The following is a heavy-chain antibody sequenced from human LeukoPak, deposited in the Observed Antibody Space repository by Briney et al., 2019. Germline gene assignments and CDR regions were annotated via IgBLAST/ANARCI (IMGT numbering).Heavy chain of an antibody. CDR3: AKDHWGAIRGEFDY. V-gene: IGHV3-23*01. CDR1: GFTFSSYA. D-gene: IGHD3-10*01. J-gene: IGHJ4*02. Sequence: QPGGSLRVSCAASGFTFSSYAMSWVRQAPGKGLEWVSAMSGSGGSTYYADSAKGRFTISRDNSKNTLYLQMNSLRAEDTAVYFCAKDHWGAIRGEFDYWGQGTLVTVSS. CDR2: MSGSGGST.